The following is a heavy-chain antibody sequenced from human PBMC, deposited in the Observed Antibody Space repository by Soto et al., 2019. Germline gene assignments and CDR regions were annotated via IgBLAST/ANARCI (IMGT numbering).Heavy chain of an antibody. D-gene: IGHD5-12*01. CDR3: VRVVAIPGYPDN. Sequence: QVQLVQSGAEVRQPASSVKVSCKTSGGTFSRYAISWVRQAPGQGLEWMGGIVPIVDTSTYAQKCQGRITMTANEYTSTASMELSSLRSHDTAIYYCVRVVAIPGYPDNWGQGTLVTVSS. V-gene: IGHV1-69*12. CDR1: GGTFSRYA. CDR2: IVPIVDTS. J-gene: IGHJ4*02.